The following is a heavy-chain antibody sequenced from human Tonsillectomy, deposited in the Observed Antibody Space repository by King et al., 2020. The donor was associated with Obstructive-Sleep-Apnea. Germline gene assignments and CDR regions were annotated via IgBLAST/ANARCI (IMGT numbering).Heavy chain of an antibody. Sequence: QLQESGPGLVKPSETLSLTCTVSGYSISSGYYWGWIRQPPGKGLEWIGSIYHNGSTYYNPSLKSRVTISVDTSKNQFSLKLSSVTATDTAVYSCASSLYGPGDAFDIWGQGTMVTFSS. D-gene: IGHD2/OR15-2a*01. V-gene: IGHV4-38-2*02. J-gene: IGHJ3*02. CDR1: GYSISSGYY. CDR3: ASSLYGPGDAFDI. CDR2: IYHNGST.